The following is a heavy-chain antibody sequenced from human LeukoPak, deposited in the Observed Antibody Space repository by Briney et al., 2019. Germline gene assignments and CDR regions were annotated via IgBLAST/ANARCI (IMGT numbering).Heavy chain of an antibody. V-gene: IGHV3-66*01. CDR1: GFTVSSNY. J-gene: IGHJ3*02. D-gene: IGHD5-24*01. CDR3: AKEMATMNAFDI. Sequence: GGSLRLSCAASGFTVSSNYMSWVRQAPGKGLEWVSVIYSGGSTDYKDSVKDRFIISRDNSENTLYLQMNSLRAEDTAVYYCAKEMATMNAFDIWGQGTMVTVSS. CDR2: IYSGGST.